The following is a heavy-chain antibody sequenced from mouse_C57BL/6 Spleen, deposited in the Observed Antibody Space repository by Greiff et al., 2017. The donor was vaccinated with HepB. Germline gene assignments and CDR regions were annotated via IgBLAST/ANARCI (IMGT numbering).Heavy chain of an antibody. J-gene: IGHJ2*01. Sequence: VQLQQSGAELVKPGASVKLSCKASGYTFTSYWMHWVKQRPGQGLEWIGMIHPNSGSTNYNEKFKSKATLTVDKSSSTAYMQLSSLTSEDSAVYDCARERYYDYNDEFDYWGQGTTLTVSS. CDR1: GYTFTSYW. D-gene: IGHD2-4*01. V-gene: IGHV1-64*01. CDR3: ARERYYDYNDEFDY. CDR2: IHPNSGST.